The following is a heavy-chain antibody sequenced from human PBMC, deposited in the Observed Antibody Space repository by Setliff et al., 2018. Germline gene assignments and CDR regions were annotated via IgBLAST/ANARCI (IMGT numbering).Heavy chain of an antibody. CDR1: GYTFIYYY. D-gene: IGHD5-18*01. CDR2: TIPLFGST. CDR3: AREGVDTRSSTDYRYYMDV. Sequence: SVKVSCKASGYTFIYYYIHWVRQAPGQRLEWVGGTIPLFGSTNYAQQFQGRVTIVTDESTSTAYMELSSLRTEDTAVYYCAREGVDTRSSTDYRYYMDVWGKGTTVTVSS. J-gene: IGHJ6*03. V-gene: IGHV1-69*05.